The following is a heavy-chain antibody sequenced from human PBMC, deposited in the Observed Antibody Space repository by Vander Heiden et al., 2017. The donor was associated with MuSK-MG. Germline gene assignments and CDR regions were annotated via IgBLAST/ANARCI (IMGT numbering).Heavy chain of an antibody. J-gene: IGHJ3*02. D-gene: IGHD6-13*01. CDR1: GGTFSSYA. V-gene: IGHV1-69*01. CDR2: IIPIFGTA. Sequence: QVQLVQSGAEVKKPGSSVKVSCTASGGTFSSYAISWVRQAPGQGLEWMGGIIPIFGTANYAQKGQGRVTITADESTSTAYMELSSLRSEDTAVYYCAIPSSSWYSYAFDIWGQGKMVTVSS. CDR3: AIPSSSWYSYAFDI.